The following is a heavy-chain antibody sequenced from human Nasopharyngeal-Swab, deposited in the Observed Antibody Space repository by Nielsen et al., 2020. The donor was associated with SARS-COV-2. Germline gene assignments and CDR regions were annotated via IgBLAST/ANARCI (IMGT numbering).Heavy chain of an antibody. J-gene: IGHJ3*02. V-gene: IGHV4-39*01. D-gene: IGHD6-13*01. CDR3: ASQPYSSSWYGGDAFDI. Sequence: GSLRLSYTVSGGSISSSSYYWGWIRQPPGKGLEWIGSIYYSGSTYYNPSLKSRVTISVDTSKNQFSLKLSSVTAADTAVYYCASQPYSSSWYGGDAFDICGQGTMVTVSS. CDR1: GGSISSSSYY. CDR2: IYYSGST.